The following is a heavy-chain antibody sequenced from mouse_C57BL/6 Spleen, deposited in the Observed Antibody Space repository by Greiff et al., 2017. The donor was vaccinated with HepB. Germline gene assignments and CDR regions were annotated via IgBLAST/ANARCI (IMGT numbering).Heavy chain of an antibody. D-gene: IGHD1-1*01. Sequence: VQLQQSGPGLVAPSQSLSITCTVSGFSLTSYAISWVRQPPGKGLEWLGVIWTGGGTNYNSALKSRLSISKDNSKSQVFLKMNSLQTDDTARYYCARNEDYGSSYGYFDVWGTGTTVTVSS. J-gene: IGHJ1*03. V-gene: IGHV2-9-1*01. CDR1: GFSLTSYA. CDR3: ARNEDYGSSYGYFDV. CDR2: IWTGGGT.